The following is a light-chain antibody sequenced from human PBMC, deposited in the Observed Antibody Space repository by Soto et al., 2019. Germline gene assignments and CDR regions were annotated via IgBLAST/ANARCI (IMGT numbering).Light chain of an antibody. V-gene: IGKV1-5*01. J-gene: IGKJ1*01. CDR3: QHYNSYSEA. CDR2: DAS. Sequence: DIQVTQSPPTLSASVGDGVTITCRASQTISTWMAWYQQKPGKAPKLLVYDASTLQSGVASRFSGSGSGTEFTLIISGLQPDDSATYYCQHYNSYSEAFGQGTKVDI. CDR1: QTISTW.